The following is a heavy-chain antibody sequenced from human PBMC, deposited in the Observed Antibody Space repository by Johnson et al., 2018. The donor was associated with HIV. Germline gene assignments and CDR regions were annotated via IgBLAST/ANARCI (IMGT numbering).Heavy chain of an antibody. D-gene: IGHD6-19*01. CDR1: GFIFDDYA. CDR3: AKNEAVAVAGIVGAAFDI. Sequence: VQLVESGGGLVQPGRSLRLSCAASGFIFDDYAMHWVRQAPGKGLEWVSGISWNSGTIGYADSVKGRFTISRDNAKNSLSLQMNSLRAEDTAWYYCAKNEAVAVAGIVGAAFDIWGQGTRVTVYS. J-gene: IGHJ3*02. CDR2: ISWNSGTI. V-gene: IGHV3-9*01.